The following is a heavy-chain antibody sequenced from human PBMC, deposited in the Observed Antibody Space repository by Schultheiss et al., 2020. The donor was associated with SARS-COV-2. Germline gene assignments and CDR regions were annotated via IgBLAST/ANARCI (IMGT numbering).Heavy chain of an antibody. Sequence: GGSLRLSCAASGFTFSSYAMNWVRQAPGKGLEWVSYISSSGSTIYYADSVKGRFTISRDNAKNSLYLQMNSLRAEDTAVYYCARDKFSSNYSYYYMDVWGKGTTVTVSS. CDR2: ISSSGSTI. CDR1: GFTFSSYA. V-gene: IGHV3-48*04. D-gene: IGHD6-6*01. J-gene: IGHJ6*03. CDR3: ARDKFSSNYSYYYMDV.